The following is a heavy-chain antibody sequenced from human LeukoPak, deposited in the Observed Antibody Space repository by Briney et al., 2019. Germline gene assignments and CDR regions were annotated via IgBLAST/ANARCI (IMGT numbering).Heavy chain of an antibody. CDR2: IYSGGST. V-gene: IGHV3-53*04. J-gene: IGHJ4*02. D-gene: IGHD2-21*02. CDR1: GFTFNRNA. CDR3: ARGLRGDY. Sequence: PGGSLRLSCAASGFTFNRNAISWVRQAPGKGLEWVSVIYSGGSTYYADSVKGRFTISRHNSKNTLYLQMNSLRSEDTAVYYCARGLRGDYWGQGTLVTVSS.